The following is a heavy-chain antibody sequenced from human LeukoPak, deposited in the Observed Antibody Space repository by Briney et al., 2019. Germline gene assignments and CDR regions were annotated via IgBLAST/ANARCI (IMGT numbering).Heavy chain of an antibody. Sequence: ASVKVSCKASGYTFTGYYMHWVRQAPGQGLEWMGWINPNSGGTNYAQKFQGRFTISRDNSKNTLYLQMNSLRAEDTAVYYCAKEFLRWGFDPWGQGTLVTVSS. CDR2: INPNSGGT. D-gene: IGHD2-21*01. V-gene: IGHV1-2*02. CDR3: AKEFLRWGFDP. J-gene: IGHJ5*02. CDR1: GYTFTGYY.